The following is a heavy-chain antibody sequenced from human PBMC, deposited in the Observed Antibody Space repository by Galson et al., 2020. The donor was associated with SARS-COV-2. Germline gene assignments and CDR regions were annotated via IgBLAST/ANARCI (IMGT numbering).Heavy chain of an antibody. CDR1: GFTFSSYA. CDR3: ARANSSGYLAAFDI. CDR2: VSTDGSSN. V-gene: IGHV3-30*04. D-gene: IGHD3-22*01. J-gene: IGHJ3*02. Sequence: LKITCAASGFTFSSYAMHWVRQAPGKGLEWVADVSTDGSSNYYADSVNGRFTISRDNSKNTLYLQMNSLRAEDAAVYYCARANSSGYLAAFDIWGQGTVVTVS.